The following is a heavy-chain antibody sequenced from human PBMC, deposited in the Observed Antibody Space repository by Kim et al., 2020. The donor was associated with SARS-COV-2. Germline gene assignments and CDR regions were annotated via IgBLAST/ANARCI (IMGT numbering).Heavy chain of an antibody. CDR1: GFTFYNYA. CDR3: ARRDWGRWYFDL. Sequence: GGSLRLSCAASGFTFYNYAMSWVRQAPGKGLEWVSIISGSGDSTYYADSVKGRFTFSRDNSKNTLYLQMNSLRAEDTAVYYCARRDWGRWYFDLWGRGALVTVSS. V-gene: IGHV3-23*01. CDR2: ISGSGDST. J-gene: IGHJ2*01. D-gene: IGHD3-16*01.